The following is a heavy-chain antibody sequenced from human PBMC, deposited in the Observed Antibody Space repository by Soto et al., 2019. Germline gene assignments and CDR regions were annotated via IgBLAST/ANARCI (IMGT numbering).Heavy chain of an antibody. J-gene: IGHJ4*02. CDR3: AKGELINPQLFEF. D-gene: IGHD1-26*01. Sequence: QVQLVESGGGVVKRGRSLRLSSVASGFTLSHYDMNWVRQAPGKGLEWVAVVSYDGSNKYYGDSVRGRFTISRDNSKNTLYLQMNSLRAEDTAVYYCAKGELINPQLFEFWGQGALVTVSS. CDR2: VSYDGSNK. V-gene: IGHV3-30*18. CDR1: GFTLSHYD.